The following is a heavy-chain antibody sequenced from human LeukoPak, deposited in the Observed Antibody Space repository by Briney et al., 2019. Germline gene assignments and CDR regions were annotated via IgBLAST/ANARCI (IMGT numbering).Heavy chain of an antibody. CDR3: ASGQYCSSTSCYILYYYYYGMDV. CDR1: GYTFTSYD. J-gene: IGHJ6*02. CDR2: MNPNSGNT. V-gene: IGHV1-8*01. Sequence: ASVTVSCTASGYTFTSYDINWVRQAPGQGLEWMGWMNPNSGNTGYAQKFQGRVTMTRNTSISTAYMELSSLRSEDTAVYYCASGQYCSSTSCYILYYYYYGMDVWGQGTTVTVSS. D-gene: IGHD2-2*01.